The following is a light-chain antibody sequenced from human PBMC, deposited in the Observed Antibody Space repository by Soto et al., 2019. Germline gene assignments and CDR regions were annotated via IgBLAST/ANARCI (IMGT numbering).Light chain of an antibody. CDR3: QQYGGSPIT. V-gene: IGKV3-15*01. CDR1: QSVSSK. CDR2: GAS. Sequence: EIVMTQSPATLSVSPGEGATLSCRASQSVSSKLAWYQQKPGQAPRLLIYGASTRATGIPARFSGSGSGTEFTLIISSLQSEDSAVYYCQQYGGSPITFGQGTRLEIK. J-gene: IGKJ5*01.